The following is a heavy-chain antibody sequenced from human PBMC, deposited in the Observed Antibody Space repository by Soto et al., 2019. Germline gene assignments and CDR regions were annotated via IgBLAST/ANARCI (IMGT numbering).Heavy chain of an antibody. V-gene: IGHV3-15*01. CDR1: GLTFNNAW. J-gene: IGHJ4*02. Sequence: GGSLRLSCVASGLTFNNAWMYWVRQAPGKGLEWVGRIRSKSDGGTTDYAAPVKGRFTISRDDSKNMVDLQMSSLKTEDTAIYYCTTYSGAAFEYWGQGALVTVSS. D-gene: IGHD1-26*01. CDR2: IRSKSDGGTT. CDR3: TTYSGAAFEY.